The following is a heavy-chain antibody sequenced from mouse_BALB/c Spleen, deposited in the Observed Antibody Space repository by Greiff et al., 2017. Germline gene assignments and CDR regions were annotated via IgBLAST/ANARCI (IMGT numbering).Heavy chain of an antibody. CDR2: ISNGGGST. CDR3: ARPAYYGSSYWYFDV. Sequence: EVKLVESGGGLVQPGGSLKLSCAASGFTFSSYTMSWVRQTPEKRLEWVAYISNGGGSTYYPDTVKGRFTISRDNAKNTLYLQMSSLKSEDTAMYYCARPAYYGSSYWYFDVWGAGTTVTVSS. CDR1: GFTFSSYT. V-gene: IGHV5-12-2*01. J-gene: IGHJ1*01. D-gene: IGHD1-1*01.